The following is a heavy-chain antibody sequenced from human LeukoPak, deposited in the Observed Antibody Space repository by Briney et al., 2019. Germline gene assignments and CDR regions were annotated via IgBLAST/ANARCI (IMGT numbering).Heavy chain of an antibody. CDR3: FLSSWYSTDY. D-gene: IGHD6-13*01. CDR1: GFTFRSDG. CDR2: ISDSGGST. J-gene: IGHJ4*02. V-gene: IGHV3-23*01. Sequence: GGSLRLSCAASGFTFRSDGMSWVRQAPGKGLEWVSVISDSGGSTYYADSVKGRFAISRDNSKNTLYLQMNSLRAEDTAVYYCFLSSWYSTDYWGQGTLVTVSS.